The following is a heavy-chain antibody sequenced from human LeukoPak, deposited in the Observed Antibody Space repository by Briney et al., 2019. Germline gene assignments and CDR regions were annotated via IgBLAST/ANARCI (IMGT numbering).Heavy chain of an antibody. CDR2: ITSSSSYI. V-gene: IGHV3-21*01. J-gene: IGHJ4*02. Sequence: GGSLRLSCAASGFTFSSYTMNWVRQAPGKGLEWVSSITSSSSYIYYADSVKGRFTISRDNAKNSLYLQMDSLRAEDTAVYYCARGWASEAFDYWGQGTLVTVSS. CDR1: GFTFSSYT. CDR3: ARGWASEAFDY. D-gene: IGHD1-26*01.